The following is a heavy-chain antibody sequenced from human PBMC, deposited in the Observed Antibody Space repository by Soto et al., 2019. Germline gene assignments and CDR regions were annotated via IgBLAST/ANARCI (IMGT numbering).Heavy chain of an antibody. D-gene: IGHD3-10*01. J-gene: IGHJ4*02. CDR2: ISYDGSNT. CDR1: GFPFTTYG. Sequence: QVQLVESGGGVVQPGRSLRLSCAASGFPFTTYGMHWVREGPDKGLEWVAVISYDGSNTYYADSVKGRFTISRDNSKNTLYLQMNSRRPEDTALYYCVGGQYYFDYRGQGTLVTVSS. V-gene: IGHV3-30*03. CDR3: VGGQYYFDY.